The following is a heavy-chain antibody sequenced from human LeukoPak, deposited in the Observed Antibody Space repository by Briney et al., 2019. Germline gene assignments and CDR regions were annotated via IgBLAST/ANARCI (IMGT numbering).Heavy chain of an antibody. CDR2: IYYSGST. V-gene: IGHV4-39*05. D-gene: IGHD6-6*01. Sequence: SETPSLTCTVSGGSISSSSYYWGWIRQPPGKGLEWIGSIYYSGSTYYNPSLKSRVTISVDTSKNQFSLKLSSVTAADTAVYYCACVYSSSSEYYFDYWGQGTLVTVSS. J-gene: IGHJ4*02. CDR1: GGSISSSSYY. CDR3: ACVYSSSSEYYFDY.